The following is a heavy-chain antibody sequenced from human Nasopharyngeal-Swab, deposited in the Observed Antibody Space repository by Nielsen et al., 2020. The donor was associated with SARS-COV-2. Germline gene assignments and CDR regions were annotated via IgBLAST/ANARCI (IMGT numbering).Heavy chain of an antibody. D-gene: IGHD1-14*01. V-gene: IGHV4-59*01. CDR1: DGPISSDY. CDR3: ARGTPSVYYYMDV. CDR2: IYYSGGT. J-gene: IGHJ6*03. Sequence: SETLSLTCTVPDGPISSDYWSWIRQPPGKGLEWIGNIYYSGGTTYTPSLKSRVTISVDTSKIHLSLKLTSVTAADTAVYYCARGTPSVYYYMDVWGKGTTVTVSS.